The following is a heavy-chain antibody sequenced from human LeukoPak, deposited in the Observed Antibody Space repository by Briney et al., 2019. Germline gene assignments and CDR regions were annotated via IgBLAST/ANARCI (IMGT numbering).Heavy chain of an antibody. CDR1: GYTFTGYY. D-gene: IGHD5-18*01. J-gene: IGHJ4*02. CDR2: INPNSGGT. Sequence: ASVKVSCKASGYTFTGYYMHWVRQAPGQGLEWMGWINPNSGGTNYAQKFQGRVTMTRDTSISTAYMELSRLRSDDTAVYYCARPEALIQLYGVWGPGTLVTVSS. CDR3: ARPEALIQLYGV. V-gene: IGHV1-2*02.